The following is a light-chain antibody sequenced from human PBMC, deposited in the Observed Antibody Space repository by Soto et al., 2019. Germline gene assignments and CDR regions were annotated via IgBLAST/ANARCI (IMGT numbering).Light chain of an antibody. Sequence: QSALPQPASVSGSPGQSITISCTGTSSDVGGYNYVSWYHQHPGKAPKLMIYDVSNRPSGVSNRFSGSKSGNTASLTISGLQAEDEADYYCSSYTSSSTLLYVVGPGTKLTVL. CDR1: SSDVGGYNY. V-gene: IGLV2-14*01. CDR2: DVS. CDR3: SSYTSSSTLLYV. J-gene: IGLJ1*01.